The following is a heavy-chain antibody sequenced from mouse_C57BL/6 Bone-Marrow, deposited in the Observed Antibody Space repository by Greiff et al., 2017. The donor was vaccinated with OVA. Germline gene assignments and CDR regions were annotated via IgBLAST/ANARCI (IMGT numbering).Heavy chain of an antibody. V-gene: IGHV5-17*01. CDR1: GFTFSDYG. CDR2: ISSGSSTI. Sequence: EVKLQESGGGLVKPGGSLKLSCAASGFTFSDYGMHWVRQAPEKGLEWVAYISSGSSTIYYADTVKGRFTISRDNAKNTLFLQMTSLRSEDTAMYYCAGMAFDYWGQGTTLTVSS. CDR3: AGMAFDY. J-gene: IGHJ2*01.